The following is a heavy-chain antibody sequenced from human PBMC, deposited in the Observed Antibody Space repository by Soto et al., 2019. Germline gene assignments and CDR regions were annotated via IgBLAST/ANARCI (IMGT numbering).Heavy chain of an antibody. V-gene: IGHV4-59*01. CDR2: MYYNGNI. J-gene: IGHJ5*02. D-gene: IGHD3-16*01. CDR3: ASGGNWFGP. Sequence: TLSLTCNVSGGSISNYYWTWVRQSPEKGLEWIGYMYYNGNINYNPSLKSRVTISIDTSKNQFSLTLKSVTAADTAVYYCASGGNWFGPWGQGVLVTVSS. CDR1: GGSISNYY.